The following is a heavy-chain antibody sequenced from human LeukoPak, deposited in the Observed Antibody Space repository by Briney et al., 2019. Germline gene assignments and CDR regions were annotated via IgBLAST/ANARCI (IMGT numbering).Heavy chain of an antibody. CDR2: ISGNGGST. V-gene: IGHV3-23*01. J-gene: IGHJ4*02. CDR3: ASDIVLVPAAMGDFEY. Sequence: GGSLRLSCAASGFTFSSYGMSWVRQAPGKGLEWVSAISGNGGSTYYADSVKGRFTISRENSKNKMYLQMNSLRAEDTAVYYCASDIVLVPAAMGDFEYWGQGTLVTVSS. D-gene: IGHD2-2*01. CDR1: GFTFSSYG.